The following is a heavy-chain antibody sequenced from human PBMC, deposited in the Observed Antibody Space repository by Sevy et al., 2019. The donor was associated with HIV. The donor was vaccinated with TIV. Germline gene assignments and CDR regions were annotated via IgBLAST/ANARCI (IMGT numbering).Heavy chain of an antibody. D-gene: IGHD1-1*01. V-gene: IGHV1-18*01. Sequence: ASVKVSCKASGYTFTSYGISWVRQAPGQGLEWMGWISAYNGNTNYAQEFRGRVTMTTDTSTSTAYMELRSLRSDDTAVYYCAREGQQLDLDYWGQGTLVTVSS. J-gene: IGHJ4*02. CDR1: GYTFTSYG. CDR3: AREGQQLDLDY. CDR2: ISAYNGNT.